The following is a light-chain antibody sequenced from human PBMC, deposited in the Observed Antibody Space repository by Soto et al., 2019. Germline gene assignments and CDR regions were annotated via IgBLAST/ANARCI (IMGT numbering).Light chain of an antibody. CDR1: QSISSH. J-gene: IGKJ1*01. Sequence: DIQMTQSPSSLSASVGDRVTITCRANQSISSHLNWYQQRLGKAPNLQIFAASTLQSRVTSRFSGSGSRKDFSLAIGSLQPDDSATYFCQQNFNTPWTFGQGTKVEIQ. CDR3: QQNFNTPWT. CDR2: AAS. V-gene: IGKV1-39*01.